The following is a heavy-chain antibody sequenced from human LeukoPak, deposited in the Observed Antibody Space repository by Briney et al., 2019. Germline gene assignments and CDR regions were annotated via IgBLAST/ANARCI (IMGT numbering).Heavy chain of an antibody. D-gene: IGHD3-10*01. CDR1: GYSFTSYW. CDR2: IYPGDSDT. Sequence: GESLQISCQGSGYSFTSYWIGWVRQMPGKGLEWMGIIYPGDSDTRYSPSFQGQLTISADKSISTAYLQWSSLKASDTAMYYCARLPFASGSRRGDYYGMDVWGQGTTVAVSS. CDR3: ARLPFASGSRRGDYYGMDV. V-gene: IGHV5-51*01. J-gene: IGHJ6*02.